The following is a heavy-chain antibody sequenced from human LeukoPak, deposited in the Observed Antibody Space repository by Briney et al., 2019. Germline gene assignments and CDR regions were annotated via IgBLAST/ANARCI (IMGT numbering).Heavy chain of an antibody. CDR2: IYISGST. D-gene: IGHD3-10*01. V-gene: IGHV4-61*02. Sequence: SETLSLTCSVSGGSISSGSSYWTWIRQPAGKGLEWIGRIYISGSTNYNPSLKSRVTMSVDTSKNQFSLKLSSVTAADTAAYYCARLTMGRGIIWYFDLWGRGTLVTVSS. J-gene: IGHJ2*01. CDR3: ARLTMGRGIIWYFDL. CDR1: GGSISSGSSY.